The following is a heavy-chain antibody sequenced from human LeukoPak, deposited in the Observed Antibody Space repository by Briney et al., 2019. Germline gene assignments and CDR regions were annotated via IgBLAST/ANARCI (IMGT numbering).Heavy chain of an antibody. CDR2: IRYDGSNK. CDR1: GFTFSSYG. V-gene: IGHV3-30*02. Sequence: GGSLRLSCAASGFTFSSYGMHWVRQAPGKGLEWVAFIRYDGSNKYYADSVKGRFTISRDNSKNTLYLQMNSLRAEDTAVYYCAKAGSLATPTPYYFDHWGQGTLVTVSS. D-gene: IGHD5-24*01. CDR3: AKAGSLATPTPYYFDH. J-gene: IGHJ4*02.